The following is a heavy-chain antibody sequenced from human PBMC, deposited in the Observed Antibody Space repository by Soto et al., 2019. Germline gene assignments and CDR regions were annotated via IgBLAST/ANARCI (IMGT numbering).Heavy chain of an antibody. J-gene: IGHJ6*02. CDR1: GFTFSSYS. Sequence: GGSLRLSCAASGFTFSSYSMNWVRQAPGKGLEWVSYISSSSSTIYYADSVKGRFTISRDNAKNSLYLQMNSLRDEDTAVYYCARDRGVYGDYGDRDYYYYGMDVWGQGTTVTVSS. CDR3: ARDRGVYGDYGDRDYYYYGMDV. CDR2: ISSSSSTI. V-gene: IGHV3-48*02. D-gene: IGHD4-17*01.